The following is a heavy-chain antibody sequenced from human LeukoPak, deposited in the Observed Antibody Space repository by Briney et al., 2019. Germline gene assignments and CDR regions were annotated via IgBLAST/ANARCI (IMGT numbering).Heavy chain of an antibody. V-gene: IGHV1-69*13. Sequence: GASVKVSCKASGGTFSSYAISWVRQAPGQGLEWMGGIIPIFGTANYAQKFQGRVTITADESTSTAYMELSSLRSEDTAVYYCARSLDYGDYGGYWGQGTLVTVSS. CDR3: ARSLDYGDYGGY. CDR2: IIPIFGTA. J-gene: IGHJ4*02. D-gene: IGHD4-17*01. CDR1: GGTFSSYA.